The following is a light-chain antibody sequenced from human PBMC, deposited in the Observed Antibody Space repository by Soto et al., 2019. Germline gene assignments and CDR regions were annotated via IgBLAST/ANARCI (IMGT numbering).Light chain of an antibody. CDR2: GAS. CDR3: QQYNNWPTWT. V-gene: IGKV3-15*01. Sequence: IGMTQSPATLSVSPGERVTLSCRARQSVGSNLAWYQQKPGQAPRLLIYGASTRATGIPARFSGSGSETEFTLTISSLQAEDSAVYFCQQYNNWPTWTFGQRTKVDIK. CDR1: QSVGSN. J-gene: IGKJ1*01.